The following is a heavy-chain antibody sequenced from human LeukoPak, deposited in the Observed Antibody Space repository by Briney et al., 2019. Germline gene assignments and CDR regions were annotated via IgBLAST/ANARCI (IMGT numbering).Heavy chain of an antibody. D-gene: IGHD6-13*01. V-gene: IGHV3-30-3*01. Sequence: PGGSLRLSCAASGFTFSSYAMHWVRQAPGKGLEWVAVISYDGSNKYYADSVKGRFTISRDNSKNTLYLQMNSLRAEDTAVYYCAREDSSSWPFFDFWGQGTLVTVSS. J-gene: IGHJ4*02. CDR1: GFTFSSYA. CDR2: ISYDGSNK. CDR3: AREDSSSWPFFDF.